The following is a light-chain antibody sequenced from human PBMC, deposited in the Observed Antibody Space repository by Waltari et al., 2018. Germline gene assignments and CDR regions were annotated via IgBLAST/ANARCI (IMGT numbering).Light chain of an antibody. V-gene: IGKV1-5*03. Sequence: DIQMTQSPSTLSASVGDSVTITCRASQSISSWLAWDQQKPGKAPKLLIYKASSLESGVPSRFSGSGSGTEFTLTISSLQPDDFATYYCQQYNSYSTWTFGQGTKVEIK. J-gene: IGKJ1*01. CDR1: QSISSW. CDR3: QQYNSYSTWT. CDR2: KAS.